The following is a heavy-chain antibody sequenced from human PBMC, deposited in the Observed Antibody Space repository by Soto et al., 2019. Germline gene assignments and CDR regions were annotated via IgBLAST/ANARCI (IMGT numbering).Heavy chain of an antibody. CDR2: ASYTSRWYN. J-gene: IGHJ6*02. Sequence: PSQTLSLTCAISGDSVSRNSAAWNWIRQSPSRGLEWLGRASYTSRWYNEYAESVRSRISINPDTSKNQFSLQLNSVSPDDTAVYYCERGAHHYSGLDVWGQGTTVTVSS. CDR1: GDSVSRNSAA. CDR3: ERGAHHYSGLDV. V-gene: IGHV6-1*01.